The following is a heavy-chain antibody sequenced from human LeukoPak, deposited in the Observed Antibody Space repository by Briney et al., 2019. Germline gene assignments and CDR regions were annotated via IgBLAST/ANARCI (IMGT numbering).Heavy chain of an antibody. CDR1: GGSISSGSYY. J-gene: IGHJ4*02. CDR2: IYTSGGT. CDR3: ARARVVGATTPFDY. Sequence: SETLSLTCTVSGGSISSGSYYWSWIRQPAGKGLEWIGRIYTSGGTNHNPSLKSRVTISVDTSKNQFSLNLSSVTAADTAVYYCARARVVGATTPFDYWGQGTLVTVSS. D-gene: IGHD1-26*01. V-gene: IGHV4-61*02.